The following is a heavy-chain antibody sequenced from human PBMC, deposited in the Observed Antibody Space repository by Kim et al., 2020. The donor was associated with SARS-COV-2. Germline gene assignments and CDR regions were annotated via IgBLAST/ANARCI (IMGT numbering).Heavy chain of an antibody. CDR3: ARRSIRRIDSNDAFDI. CDR2: IYYSGST. Sequence: SETLSLTCTVSGGSISSYYWSWIRQPPGKGLEWIGYIYYSGSTNYNPSLKSRVTISVDTSKNQFSLKLSSVTAADTAVYYCARRSIRRIDSNDAFDIWGQGTMVTVSS. D-gene: IGHD3-22*01. J-gene: IGHJ3*02. V-gene: IGHV4-59*08. CDR1: GGSISSYY.